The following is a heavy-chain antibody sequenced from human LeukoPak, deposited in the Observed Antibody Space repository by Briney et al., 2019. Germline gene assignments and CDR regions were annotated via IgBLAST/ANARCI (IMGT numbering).Heavy chain of an antibody. J-gene: IGHJ4*02. CDR3: AKSRGSGSNMARGVNFDY. CDR1: GYTFISYG. Sequence: ASVKVSCKASGYTFISYGISWVRQAPGQGLEWMGWISTYNGNTNYAQKLQGRVTMTTDTSTSTAYMELRSLRSDDTAVYYCAKSRGSGSNMARGVNFDYWGQGTLVTVSS. D-gene: IGHD3-10*01. CDR2: ISTYNGNT. V-gene: IGHV1-18*01.